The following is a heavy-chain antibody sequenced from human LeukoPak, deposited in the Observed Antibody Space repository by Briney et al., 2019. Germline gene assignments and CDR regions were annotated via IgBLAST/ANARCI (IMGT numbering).Heavy chain of an antibody. CDR3: ARVLRSSGWYSGANFDY. J-gene: IGHJ4*02. CDR2: ISAYNGNT. CDR1: GYPFTNYG. D-gene: IGHD6-19*01. V-gene: IGHV1-18*01. Sequence: ASVKVSCKASGYPFTNYGFIWVRQAPGQGLEWMGWISAYNGNTNYAQKFQGRVTMTTDSSTSTAYMELRSLRSDDTAVYHCARVLRSSGWYSGANFDYWGQGTLVTVSS.